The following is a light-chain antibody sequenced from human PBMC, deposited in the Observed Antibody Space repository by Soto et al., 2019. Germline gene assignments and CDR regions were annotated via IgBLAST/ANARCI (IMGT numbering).Light chain of an antibody. CDR3: QSYDSSPSGYV. CDR2: ANN. CDR1: SSNIGAHYD. J-gene: IGLJ1*01. Sequence: QSVLTQPPSVSGAPGQRVTISCTGSSSNIGAHYDVHWYQQLPGTAPKLLIYANNNRPAGVPDRFSGSKSGTSASLANTGLQAEDEADYYCQSYDSSPSGYVFGTGTKLTVL. V-gene: IGLV1-40*01.